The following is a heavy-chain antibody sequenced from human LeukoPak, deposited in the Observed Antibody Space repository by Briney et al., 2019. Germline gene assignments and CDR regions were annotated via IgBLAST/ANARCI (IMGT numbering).Heavy chain of an antibody. J-gene: IGHJ4*02. Sequence: SGGSLRLSCATSGFTFSAYSIMWVRQAPGKGLEWVSSLSGNSDYIFYADSVKGRFTISRDNSRSSLYLQMNSLRGDDTAVYYCARRGAGDYCLDYWGQGILVTVSS. D-gene: IGHD2-15*01. CDR1: GFTFSAYS. V-gene: IGHV3-21*01. CDR2: LSGNSDYI. CDR3: ARRGAGDYCLDY.